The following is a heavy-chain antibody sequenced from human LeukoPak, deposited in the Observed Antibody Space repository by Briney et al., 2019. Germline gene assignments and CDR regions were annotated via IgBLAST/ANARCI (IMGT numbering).Heavy chain of an antibody. V-gene: IGHV3-30*03. J-gene: IGHJ4*02. CDR2: VSYDGSNK. D-gene: IGHD3-22*01. Sequence: GGSLRLSCAASGFTFSSYGMHWVRQAPGKGLEWVAVVSYDGSNKYYADSVKGRFTISRDNSKNTLYLQMNSLRAEDTAVYYCATGSGYYYGHWGQGTLVTVSS. CDR1: GFTFSSYG. CDR3: ATGSGYYYGH.